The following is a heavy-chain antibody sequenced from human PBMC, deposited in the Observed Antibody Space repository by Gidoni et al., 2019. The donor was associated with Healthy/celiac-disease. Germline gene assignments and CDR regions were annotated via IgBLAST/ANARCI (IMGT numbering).Heavy chain of an antibody. D-gene: IGHD6-19*01. Sequence: EVQLVESGGGLVKPGGSLRLSCAASGFTFSSYSMTGVRQAPGKGLEWVSSISSSSSYIYYADSVKGRFTISRDNAKTSLYLQMNSLRAEDTTVYYCARDLEQWLVPFDYWGQGTLVTVSS. CDR2: ISSSSSYI. CDR3: ARDLEQWLVPFDY. J-gene: IGHJ4*02. V-gene: IGHV3-21*01. CDR1: GFTFSSYS.